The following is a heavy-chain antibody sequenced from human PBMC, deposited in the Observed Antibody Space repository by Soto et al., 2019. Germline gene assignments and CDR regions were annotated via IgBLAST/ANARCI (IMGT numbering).Heavy chain of an antibody. CDR2: MNPSTGNS. CDR3: ARRAETNGWNGFGADKYYFDF. D-gene: IGHD1-1*01. CDR1: GYTFTSYD. Sequence: QVQLVQSGAEVRKPGASVKVSCEASGYTFTSYDIYWVRQATGQGLEWMGWMNPSTGNSGYAQKCQGRVTMTSDTSISTAHMELSSLRSEDTAVYYCARRAETNGWNGFGADKYYFDFWGQGTLVPVSS. V-gene: IGHV1-8*01. J-gene: IGHJ4*02.